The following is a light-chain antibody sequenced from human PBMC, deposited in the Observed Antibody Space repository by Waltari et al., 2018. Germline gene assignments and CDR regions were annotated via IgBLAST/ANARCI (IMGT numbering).Light chain of an antibody. CDR1: QSVSSN. CDR3: QQYDNWPPIT. CDR2: GAS. Sequence: ETVMTQSPAILSVSPGERATLSCRASQSVSSNLAWYQQKPGRAPRLLIYGASTRAADIPARFSGSGSGNEFTLTISRLQSEDFAGYYCQQYDNWPPITFGQGTRLEIK. J-gene: IGKJ5*01. V-gene: IGKV3-15*01.